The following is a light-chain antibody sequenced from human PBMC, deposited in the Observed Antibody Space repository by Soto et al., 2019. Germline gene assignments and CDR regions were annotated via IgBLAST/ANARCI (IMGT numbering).Light chain of an antibody. CDR3: SPYTTSSTYVV. Sequence: QSALTQPASVSGSPGQSITIPCTGTSSDVGSYNYVSWYQHHPDKAPKLMIYDVSNRPSGISNRFSGSKSGNTASLTISGLQAEDEADYYCSPYTTSSTYVVFGGGTKLTVL. CDR2: DVS. J-gene: IGLJ2*01. CDR1: SSDVGSYNY. V-gene: IGLV2-14*03.